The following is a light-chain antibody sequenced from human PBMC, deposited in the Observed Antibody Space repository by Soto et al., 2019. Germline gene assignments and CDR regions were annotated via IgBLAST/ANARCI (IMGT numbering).Light chain of an antibody. V-gene: IGKV1-9*01. CDR3: QQFKSYPIT. CDR2: AAS. J-gene: IGKJ5*01. CDR1: QGISSD. Sequence: DIQLTQSPSFLSASVGDRVTITCRASQGISSDLAWYQQNPGKAPKLLIYAASTLQNGVPSTFSGSGSGTEFTLTISSLQPEDFGTYYCQQFKSYPITFGQGTRLEN.